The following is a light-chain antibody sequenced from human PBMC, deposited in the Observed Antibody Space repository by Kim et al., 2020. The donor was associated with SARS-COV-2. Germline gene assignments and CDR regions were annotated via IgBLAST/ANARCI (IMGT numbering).Light chain of an antibody. V-gene: IGKV3-20*01. CDR2: AAS. Sequence: EIVLTQSPGTLSLSPGERATLSCRASQSVSSNYLAWYQQKPGQAPRLLIYAASSRATGIPDRFSGSGSGTDFTLTISRLEPEDSAVYYCQQYGSSPWTFGQGTKMDIK. J-gene: IGKJ1*01. CDR3: QQYGSSPWT. CDR1: QSVSSNY.